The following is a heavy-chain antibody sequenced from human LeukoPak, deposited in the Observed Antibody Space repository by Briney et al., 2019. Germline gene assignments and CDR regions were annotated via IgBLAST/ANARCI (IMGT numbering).Heavy chain of an antibody. CDR2: IYYSGST. V-gene: IGHV4-39*07. Sequence: SETLSLTCTVSGGSISSSSYYWGWIRQPPGKGLEWIGSIYYSGSTYYNPSLKSRVTISVDTSKNQFSLKLSSVTAADTAVYYCARSSGLQDFDYWGQGTLVTVSS. CDR1: GGSISSSSYY. D-gene: IGHD3-22*01. J-gene: IGHJ4*02. CDR3: ARSSGLQDFDY.